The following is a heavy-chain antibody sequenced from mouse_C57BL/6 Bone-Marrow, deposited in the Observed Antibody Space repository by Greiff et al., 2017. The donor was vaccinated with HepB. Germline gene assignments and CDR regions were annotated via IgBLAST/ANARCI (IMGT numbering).Heavy chain of an antibody. CDR1: GFTFSDYG. CDR3: ARRGYYGSSLYYFDY. CDR2: ISNLAYSI. Sequence: EVKLMESGGGLVQPGGSLKLSCAASGFTFSDYGMAWVRQAPRKGPEWVAFISNLAYSIYYADTVTGRFTISRENAKNTLYLEMSSLRSEDTAMYYCARRGYYGSSLYYFDYWGQGTTLTVSS. V-gene: IGHV5-15*01. J-gene: IGHJ2*01. D-gene: IGHD1-1*01.